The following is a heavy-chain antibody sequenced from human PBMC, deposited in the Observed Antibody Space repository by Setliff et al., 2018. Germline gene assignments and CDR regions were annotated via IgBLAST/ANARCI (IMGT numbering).Heavy chain of an antibody. D-gene: IGHD2-2*01. Sequence: SETLSLTCAVYGGSFSGYYWSWIRQPPGKGLEWIGSIYYSGSTYYNPSLKSRVTITVDTSKNQFSLKLRSVTAADTAVYYCARKSRNIVLVPAAVIYYYYYYMDVWGKGTTVTVSS. J-gene: IGHJ6*03. CDR3: ARKSRNIVLVPAAVIYYYYYYMDV. V-gene: IGHV4-34*01. CDR1: GGSFSGYY. CDR2: IYYSGST.